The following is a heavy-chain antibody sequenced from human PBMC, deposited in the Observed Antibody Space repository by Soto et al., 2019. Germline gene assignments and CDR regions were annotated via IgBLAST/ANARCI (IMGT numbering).Heavy chain of an antibody. D-gene: IGHD2-2*01. CDR2: INGGNGGT. J-gene: IGHJ4*02. CDR3: ARGYCSSTSCQYYFDF. V-gene: IGHV1-3*01. CDR1: GYTFTGYA. Sequence: VASVKVSCKASGYTFTGYAIHWVRQAPGQRHEWMGWINGGNGGTKYSQKFQGRVTITRDTSASTAYMELTSLGSEDTAVYHCARGYCSSTSCQYYFDFWGQGTLVTVSS.